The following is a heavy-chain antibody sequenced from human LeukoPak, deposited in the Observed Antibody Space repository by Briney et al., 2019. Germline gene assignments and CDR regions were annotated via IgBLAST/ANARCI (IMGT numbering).Heavy chain of an antibody. V-gene: IGHV1-2*06. J-gene: IGHJ3*02. CDR2: INPNNGGT. Sequence: ASVTVSCKASGYTFTGYYIHWVRQAPGQGLEWMGRINPNNGGTNYAQKFQGRVTMTRDMSMSTAYMELSRLRFDDTAVYYCAGEDNSSGYRPFDIWGQGTMVTVPS. D-gene: IGHD3-22*01. CDR1: GYTFTGYY. CDR3: AGEDNSSGYRPFDI.